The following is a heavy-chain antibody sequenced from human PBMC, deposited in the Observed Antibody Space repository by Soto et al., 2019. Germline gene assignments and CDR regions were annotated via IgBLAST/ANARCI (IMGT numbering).Heavy chain of an antibody. J-gene: IGHJ6*02. D-gene: IGHD1-26*01. CDR1: GGTFSSNA. Sequence: QVQLVQSGAEVKKPGSSVKVSCKASGGTFSSNAISWVRQAPGQGLEWMGGIIPIFGTADYAQNFQGRVTITADESTGTAYMELRSLRSDDTAAYYCARPLFPRGGGRVATYGMDVWGQGTTVTVSS. CDR3: ARPLFPRGGGRVATYGMDV. V-gene: IGHV1-69*01. CDR2: IIPIFGTA.